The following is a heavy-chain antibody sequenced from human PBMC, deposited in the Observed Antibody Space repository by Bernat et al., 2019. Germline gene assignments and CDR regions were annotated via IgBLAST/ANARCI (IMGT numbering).Heavy chain of an antibody. V-gene: IGHV3-15*01. CDR3: TWVGRDFDY. D-gene: IGHD1-26*01. CDR2: SKGRTGGGTP. Sequence: EVQLVESGGGVVKPGGSLRLSCAGSGFTLSDAWMSWVRQAPGKGLEWVGRSKGRTGGGTPEYAAPWKGRFTVSRDDSKNTMYLHMNSLATEDKAVYYCTWVGRDFDYWGQGTQVTVSP. J-gene: IGHJ4*02. CDR1: GFTLSDAW.